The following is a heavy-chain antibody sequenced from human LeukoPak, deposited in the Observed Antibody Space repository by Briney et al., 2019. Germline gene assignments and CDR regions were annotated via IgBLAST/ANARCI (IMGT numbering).Heavy chain of an antibody. Sequence: GGSLRLSCAASGFTFSSYAMSWVRQAPGKGLEWVSAISGSGGSTYYADSVKGRFTISRDNSKNTLYLQMNSLRAEDTAVYYCAKEPPHYYDSSGPFDYWGQGTLVTVSS. V-gene: IGHV3-23*01. D-gene: IGHD3-22*01. J-gene: IGHJ4*02. CDR2: ISGSGGST. CDR3: AKEPPHYYDSSGPFDY. CDR1: GFTFSSYA.